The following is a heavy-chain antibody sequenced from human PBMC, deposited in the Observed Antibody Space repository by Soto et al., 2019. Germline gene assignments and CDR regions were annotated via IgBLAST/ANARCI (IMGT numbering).Heavy chain of an antibody. Sequence: VQLVESGGGVVQPGRSLRLLCAASGFSFSRYGMHWVRQAPGMGLEWVAVISWDGLAQYYADSVKGRFTISIDNSQSSLYLQMNSLRTEDTAIYYCAKETIQVGGPNYFDYWGQGALVTVSS. J-gene: IGHJ4*02. CDR2: ISWDGLAQ. CDR3: AKETIQVGGPNYFDY. D-gene: IGHD1-1*01. CDR1: GFSFSRYG. V-gene: IGHV3-30*18.